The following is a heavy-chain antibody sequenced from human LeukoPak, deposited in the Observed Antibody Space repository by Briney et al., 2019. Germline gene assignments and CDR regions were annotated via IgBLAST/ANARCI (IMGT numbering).Heavy chain of an antibody. Sequence: ASVKVSCKVSGYTLTELSMHWVRQAPGKGLEWMGGFDPEDGETIYAQRFQGRVTMTEDTSTDTAYTELSSLRSEDTAVYYCATETYSSSRTFDYWGQGTLVTVSS. J-gene: IGHJ4*02. CDR3: ATETYSSSRTFDY. CDR1: GYTLTELS. D-gene: IGHD6-13*01. V-gene: IGHV1-24*01. CDR2: FDPEDGET.